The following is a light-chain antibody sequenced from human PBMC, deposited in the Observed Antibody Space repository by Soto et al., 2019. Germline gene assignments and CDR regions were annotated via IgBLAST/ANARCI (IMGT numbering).Light chain of an antibody. V-gene: IGLV1-44*01. CDR1: SSNIGSNT. CDR2: SNN. J-gene: IGLJ2*01. CDR3: AAWDDSLNGVV. Sequence: QSVLTQPPSASGTPGQRVTISCSGSSSNIGSNTANWYQQVPGTAPKLLIDSNNQRPSGVPARLSGSKSGTSASLAISGLQSEDEADYYCAAWDDSLNGVVFGGGTQLTVL.